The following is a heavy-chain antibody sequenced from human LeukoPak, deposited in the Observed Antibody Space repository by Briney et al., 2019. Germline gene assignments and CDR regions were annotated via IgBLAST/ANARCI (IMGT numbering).Heavy chain of an antibody. J-gene: IGHJ4*02. V-gene: IGHV4-31*03. CDR2: IYYSGST. Sequence: SETLSLTCTVSGGSISSGGYYWSRIRQHPGKGLEWIGYIYYSGSTYYNPSLKSRVTISVDTSKNKFSLKLSSVTAADTAVYYCARGNYGGNSFHYWGQGTLVTVSS. CDR3: ARGNYGGNSFHY. D-gene: IGHD4-23*01. CDR1: GGSISSGGYY.